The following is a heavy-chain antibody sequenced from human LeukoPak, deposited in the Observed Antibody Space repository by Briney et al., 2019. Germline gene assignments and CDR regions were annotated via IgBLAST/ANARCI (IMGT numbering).Heavy chain of an antibody. CDR3: ARNYGGGSGGNHYYFYMDV. CDR2: VFASGTT. J-gene: IGHJ6*03. V-gene: IGHV4-4*07. D-gene: IGHD3-10*01. Sequence: PSETLSLTCTVSGGSINNYYWSWIRQPAGKGLEWIGRVFASGTTKFNPSLQSRVTMSVDTSKNHFSLKLTSVPAADTAVYYCARNYGGGSGGNHYYFYMDVWGRGTTVTVSS. CDR1: GGSINNYY.